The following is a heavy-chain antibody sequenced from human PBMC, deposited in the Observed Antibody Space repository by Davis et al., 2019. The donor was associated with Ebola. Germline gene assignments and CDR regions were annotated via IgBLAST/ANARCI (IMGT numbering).Heavy chain of an antibody. D-gene: IGHD6-19*01. CDR2: ISGSGGST. CDR1: GFTFSSYA. V-gene: IGHV3-23*01. J-gene: IGHJ4*02. Sequence: GESLKISCAASGFTFSSYAMSWVRQAPGKGLEWVSAISGSGGSTYYADSVKGRFTISRDNSKNTLYLQMNSLRAEDTAVYYCARGGYSSGHAFDYWGQGTLVTVSS. CDR3: ARGGYSSGHAFDY.